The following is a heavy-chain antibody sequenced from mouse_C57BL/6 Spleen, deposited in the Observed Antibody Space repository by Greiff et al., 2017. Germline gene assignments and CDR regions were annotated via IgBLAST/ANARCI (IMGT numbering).Heavy chain of an antibody. CDR2: INPSNGGT. J-gene: IGHJ4*01. CDR1: GYTFTSYW. V-gene: IGHV1-53*01. CDR3: ARYDCYYDYAMDY. D-gene: IGHD2-3*01. Sequence: QVQLQQPGTELVKPGASVKLSCKASGYTFTSYWMHWVKQRPGQGLEWIGNINPSNGGTNYNEKFKGKATLTVDKSSSTAYMQLSSLTSEDSAVYYCARYDCYYDYAMDYWGQGTSVTVSS.